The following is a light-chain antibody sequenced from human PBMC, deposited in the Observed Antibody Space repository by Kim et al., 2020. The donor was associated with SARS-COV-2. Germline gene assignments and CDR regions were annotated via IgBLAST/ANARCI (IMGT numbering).Light chain of an antibody. CDR1: ESLVHHDGNTY. J-gene: IGKJ2*01. CDR3: MQATQFPHT. V-gene: IGKV2-24*01. CDR2: QIS. Sequence: EIVMTQTPLSSTVTLGHPASISCRSSESLVHHDGNTYLSWFQQRPGQPPRLLMYQISNRISGVPDRFSGTGAGTDFTLKITRVEAEDVGTYYCMQATQFPHTFGQGTKLEI.